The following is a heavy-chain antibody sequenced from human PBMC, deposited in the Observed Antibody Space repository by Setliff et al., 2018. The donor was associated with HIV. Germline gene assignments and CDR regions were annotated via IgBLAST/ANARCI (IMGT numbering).Heavy chain of an antibody. CDR1: GFTFTSYW. Sequence: GGSLRLSCAASGFTFTSYWMIWVRQAPGKGLEWVANINQDGNEKNYVDSVKGRFTISRDNTKNSLYLQMDSLRAEDTTVYYCVKDRGRQLWPNAFDIWGQGTMVTVSS. CDR2: INQDGNEK. D-gene: IGHD5-18*01. V-gene: IGHV3-7*01. CDR3: VKDRGRQLWPNAFDI. J-gene: IGHJ3*02.